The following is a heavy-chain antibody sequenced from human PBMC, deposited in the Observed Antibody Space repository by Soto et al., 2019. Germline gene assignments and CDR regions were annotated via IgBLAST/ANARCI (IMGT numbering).Heavy chain of an antibody. CDR3: ARWSRAEYYFDS. V-gene: IGHV1-69*02. J-gene: IGHJ4*02. Sequence: QVQLVQSGAEVKKPGSSVKVSCKASGGTFSSYTISWVRQAPGQGLEWRGRIIPILGIANYAQKFQCRVTITADKSASTAYMELSSLRSEDTAVYYCARWSRAEYYFDSWGQGTRVTVSS. CDR1: GGTFSSYT. CDR2: IIPILGIA.